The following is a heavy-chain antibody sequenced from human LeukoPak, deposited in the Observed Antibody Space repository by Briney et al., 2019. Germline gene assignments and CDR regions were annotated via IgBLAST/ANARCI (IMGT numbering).Heavy chain of an antibody. CDR3: ARDAAAAGLYYFDY. CDR1: GGSISSYY. CDR2: IYTSGST. J-gene: IGHJ4*02. Sequence: SETLSLTCTVSGGSISSYYWSWIRQPAGKGLEWIGRIYTSGSTNYNPSLKSRVTISADKSKNQFSLKLSSVTAADTAVYYCARDAAAAGLYYFDYWGQGTLVTVSS. V-gene: IGHV4-4*07. D-gene: IGHD6-13*01.